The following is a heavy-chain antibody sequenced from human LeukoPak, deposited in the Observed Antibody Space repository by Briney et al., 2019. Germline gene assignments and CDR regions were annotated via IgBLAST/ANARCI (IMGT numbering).Heavy chain of an antibody. Sequence: TSETLSLTCAVSGYSISSGYYWGWIRQPPGKGLEWIGSIYHSGSTYYNPSLKSRVTISVDTSKNQFSLKLSSVTAADTAVYYCASTFFWSGYYTPRAEYFQHWGQGTLVTVSP. CDR2: IYHSGST. CDR3: ASTFFWSGYYTPRAEYFQH. J-gene: IGHJ1*01. CDR1: GYSISSGYY. D-gene: IGHD3-3*01. V-gene: IGHV4-38-2*01.